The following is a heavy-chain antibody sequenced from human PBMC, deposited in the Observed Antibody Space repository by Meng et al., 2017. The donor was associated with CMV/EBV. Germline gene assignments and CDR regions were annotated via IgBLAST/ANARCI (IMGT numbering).Heavy chain of an antibody. Sequence: GGSLRLSCAASGFTFSSYSMNWVRQAPGKGLEWVSYISSSSSTIYYADSVKGRFTISRDNAKNPLYLQMNSLRAEDTAVYYCARWGFYYDSSGYYYDYYYYYGMDVWGQGTTVTVSS. CDR1: GFTFSSYS. J-gene: IGHJ6*02. D-gene: IGHD3-22*01. CDR2: ISSSSSTI. CDR3: ARWGFYYDSSGYYYDYYYYYGMDV. V-gene: IGHV3-48*04.